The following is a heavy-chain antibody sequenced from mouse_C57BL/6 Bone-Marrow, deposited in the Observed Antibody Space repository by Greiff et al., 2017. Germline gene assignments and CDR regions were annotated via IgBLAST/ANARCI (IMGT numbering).Heavy chain of an antibody. CDR1: GFTFSDYY. CDR2: INYDGSST. CDR3: AREGAYYYGTPDWYFDV. V-gene: IGHV5-16*01. J-gene: IGHJ1*03. Sequence: EVQLVESEGGLVQPGSSMKLSCTASGFTFSDYYMAWVRQVPEKGLEWVANINYDGSSTYYLDSLKSRFIISRDNAKNILYLQMSSLKSEDTATYYCAREGAYYYGTPDWYFDVWGTGTTVTVSS. D-gene: IGHD1-1*01.